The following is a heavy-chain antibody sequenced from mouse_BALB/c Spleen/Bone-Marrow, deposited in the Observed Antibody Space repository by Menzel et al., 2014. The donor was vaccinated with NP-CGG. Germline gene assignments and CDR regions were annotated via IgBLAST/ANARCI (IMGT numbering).Heavy chain of an antibody. J-gene: IGHJ3*01. CDR2: ILPGSGST. CDR3: ARRVPFAY. CDR1: GYTFSSYW. Sequence: QVQLQQSGAELMKPGASVKISCKATGYTFSSYWIEWVKQRPGHGLEWIGEILPGSGSTNYNEKFKGKATFTADTSSNTAYMQLSSLTYEDSAVYYCARRVPFAYWGQGTLVTVSA. V-gene: IGHV1-9*01.